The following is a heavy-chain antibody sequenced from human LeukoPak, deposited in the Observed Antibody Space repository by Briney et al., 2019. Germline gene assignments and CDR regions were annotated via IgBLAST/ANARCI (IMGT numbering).Heavy chain of an antibody. V-gene: IGHV3-66*01. CDR1: GFTFSSYS. J-gene: IGHJ4*02. D-gene: IGHD1-26*01. CDR2: TYSGGST. Sequence: GGSLRLSCAASGFTFSSYSMNWVRQAPGKGLEWVSVTYSGGSTYYADSVKGRCTISRDNSKNTLYLQMNSLRGEDTAVYYCASGIRAFDNWGQGTLVTVSS. CDR3: ASGIRAFDN.